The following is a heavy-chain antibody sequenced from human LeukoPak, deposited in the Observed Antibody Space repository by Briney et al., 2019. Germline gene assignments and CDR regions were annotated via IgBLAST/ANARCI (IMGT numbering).Heavy chain of an antibody. D-gene: IGHD2-8*01. CDR3: TRHEVGDCTNGVCLLDAYYYYYMDV. J-gene: IGHJ6*03. Sequence: GGSLRLSCAASGFTFSGSAMHWVRQASGKGLEWVGRIRSKANSYATAYAASVKGRFTISRDDSKNTAYLQMNSLKTEDTAVYYCTRHEVGDCTNGVCLLDAYYYYYMDVWGKGTTVTVSS. V-gene: IGHV3-73*01. CDR1: GFTFSGSA. CDR2: IRSKANSYAT.